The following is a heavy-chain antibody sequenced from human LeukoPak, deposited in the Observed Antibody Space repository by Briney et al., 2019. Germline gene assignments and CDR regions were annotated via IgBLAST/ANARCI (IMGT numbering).Heavy chain of an antibody. CDR3: ARDSFRRSSTSWLYYYYYYMDV. D-gene: IGHD2-2*01. CDR1: GGTFSSYA. J-gene: IGHJ6*03. V-gene: IGHV1-69*06. Sequence: ASVKVSCKASGGTFSSYAISWVRQAPGQGLEWMGGIIPIFGSANYAQKFQDRVTITADKSTITAYMELDSLRSEDTAVYYCARDSFRRSSTSWLYYYYYYMDVWGKGTTVTVSS. CDR2: IIPIFGSA.